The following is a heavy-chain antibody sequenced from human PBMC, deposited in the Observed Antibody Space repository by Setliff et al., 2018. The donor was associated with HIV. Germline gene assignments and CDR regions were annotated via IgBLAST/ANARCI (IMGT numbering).Heavy chain of an antibody. CDR2: ISTSSIYI. V-gene: IGHV3-21*05. Sequence: GGSLRLSCVASVLTFSSYSMNWVRQAPGKGLEWVSYISTSSIYIYYADSVKGRFTISRDNAQKSLHLQMNSLRADDTAVYYCARDDGNWNQGIDSWGQGTLVTVSS. CDR1: VLTFSSYS. J-gene: IGHJ4*02. CDR3: ARDDGNWNQGIDS. D-gene: IGHD1-1*01.